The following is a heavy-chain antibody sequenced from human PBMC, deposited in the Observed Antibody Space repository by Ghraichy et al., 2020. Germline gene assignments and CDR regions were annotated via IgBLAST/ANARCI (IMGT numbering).Heavy chain of an antibody. Sequence: LSLTCAASGFTFSSYAMSWVRQAPGKGLEWVSAISGSGGSTYYADSVKGRFTISRDNSKNTLYLQMNSLRAEDTAVYYCAKKNPPRICSGGSCYSAWFDPWGQGTLVTVSS. V-gene: IGHV3-23*01. CDR2: ISGSGGST. D-gene: IGHD2-15*01. CDR1: GFTFSSYA. CDR3: AKKNPPRICSGGSCYSAWFDP. J-gene: IGHJ5*02.